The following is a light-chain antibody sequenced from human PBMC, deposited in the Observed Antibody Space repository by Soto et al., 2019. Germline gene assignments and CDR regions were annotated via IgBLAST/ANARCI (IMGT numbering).Light chain of an antibody. Sequence: AIQMTQSPSSLSASVGDRVTMTCRASQGIRKDLAWYQQKPGKAPKLLIYATSSLQSGVPSRFSGSGSGRDFTLTISSLQPEDFATYYCLQDYNYPRTLGQATKVDIK. J-gene: IGKJ1*01. CDR3: LQDYNYPRT. CDR2: ATS. V-gene: IGKV1-6*02. CDR1: QGIRKD.